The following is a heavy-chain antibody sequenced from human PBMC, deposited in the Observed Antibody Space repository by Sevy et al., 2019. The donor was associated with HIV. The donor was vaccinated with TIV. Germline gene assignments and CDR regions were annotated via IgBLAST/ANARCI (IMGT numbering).Heavy chain of an antibody. CDR2: FDPEDDET. Sequence: ASVKVSCKVSGETLNVLSMHWVRQAPGKGLEWMATFDPEDDETFYAQKFQGRVTLTEDTSTGTAYMGLSSLRSEDTALYFCATTKDYYDSSGYPFDDWGQGTLVTVSS. CDR3: ATTKDYYDSSGYPFDD. D-gene: IGHD3-22*01. J-gene: IGHJ4*02. CDR1: GETLNVLS. V-gene: IGHV1-24*01.